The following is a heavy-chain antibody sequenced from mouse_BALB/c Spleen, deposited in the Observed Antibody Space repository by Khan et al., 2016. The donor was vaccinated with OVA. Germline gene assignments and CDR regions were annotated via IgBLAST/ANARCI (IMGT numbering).Heavy chain of an antibody. Sequence: QVQLKQSGAELAKPGASVKMSCKASGYTFTTYWMHWVKQRPGQGLEWIGYINPTSGYTYYNDKFKDRATLSADKSSSTAYMQLNSLTSEDSAVYYSTRDRMDYWGQGTTLTVSS. V-gene: IGHV1-7*01. CDR2: INPTSGYT. CDR3: TRDRMDY. CDR1: GYTFTTYW. J-gene: IGHJ2*01.